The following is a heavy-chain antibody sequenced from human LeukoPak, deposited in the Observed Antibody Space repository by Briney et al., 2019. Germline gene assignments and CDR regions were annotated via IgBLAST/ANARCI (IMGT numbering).Heavy chain of an antibody. CDR2: INHSGST. V-gene: IGHV4-34*01. Sequence: SETLSLTCAVYGGSFSGYYWSWIRQPPGKGLEWIGEINHSGSTNYNPSLKSRVTISVDTSKNQFSLKLSSVTAADTAVYYCARARSSSWWDYFDYWGQGTLVTVSS. CDR1: GGSFSGYY. D-gene: IGHD6-13*01. CDR3: ARARSSSWWDYFDY. J-gene: IGHJ4*02.